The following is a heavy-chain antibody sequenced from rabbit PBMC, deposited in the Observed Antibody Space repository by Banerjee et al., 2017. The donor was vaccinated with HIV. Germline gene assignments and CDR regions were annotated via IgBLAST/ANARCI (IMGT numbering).Heavy chain of an antibody. Sequence: QEQLEESGGDLVKPGASLTLTCTASGFSFSSGYWICWVRQAPGKGLEWIGCVASDNNKTWYASWAKGRFTISKTSPTTVTLQMTSLTGADTATYFCASNVGRSGYSRLDLWGPGTLVTVS. CDR2: VASDNNKT. J-gene: IGHJ3*01. D-gene: IGHD1-1*01. V-gene: IGHV1S45*01. CDR3: ASNVGRSGYSRLDL. CDR1: GFSFSSGYW.